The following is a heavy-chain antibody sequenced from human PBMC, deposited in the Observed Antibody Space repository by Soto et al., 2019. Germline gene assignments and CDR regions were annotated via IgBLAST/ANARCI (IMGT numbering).Heavy chain of an antibody. CDR2: INPNSGGT. D-gene: IGHD3-3*01. J-gene: IGHJ3*02. CDR1: GYTFTGYY. CDR3: ARGEGDRYYDFWSGYYGSWAFDI. Sequence: ASVKVSCKASGYTFTGYYMHWVRQAPGQGLEWMGWINPNSGGTNYAQKFQGWVTMTRDTSISTAYMELSRLRSDDTAVYYCARGEGDRYYDFWSGYYGSWAFDIWGQGTMVTVSS. V-gene: IGHV1-2*04.